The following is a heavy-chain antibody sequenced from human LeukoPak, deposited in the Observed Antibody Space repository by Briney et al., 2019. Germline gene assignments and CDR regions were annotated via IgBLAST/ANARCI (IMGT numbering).Heavy chain of an antibody. CDR2: ISSSSSYI. D-gene: IGHD3-3*01. CDR3: ASNGASTYYDFWSGYYNWFDP. J-gene: IGHJ5*02. CDR1: GFTFSSYS. Sequence: GGSLRLSCAASGFTFSSYSMNWVRQAPGKGLEWVSSISSSSSYIYYADSVKGRFTISRDNAKNSLYLQMNSLRAEDTAVYYCASNGASTYYDFWSGYYNWFDPWGQGTLVTVSS. V-gene: IGHV3-21*01.